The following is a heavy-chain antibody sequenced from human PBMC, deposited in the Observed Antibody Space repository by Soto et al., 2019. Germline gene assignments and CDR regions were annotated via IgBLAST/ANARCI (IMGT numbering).Heavy chain of an antibody. CDR3: ARDGAYGSGSYSPDYCYYGMDD. J-gene: IGHJ6*02. D-gene: IGHD3-10*01. Sequence: SDTLSLTCSVSGGSISSGDYYWNWIRQPPGKGLEWLGHIYYSGSTYYNSSLKSRVTISLDNSKNTLYLQMNSLRAEDTAVYYCARDGAYGSGSYSPDYCYYGMDDWGQGTSVTVSS. V-gene: IGHV4-30-4*02. CDR2: IYYSGST. CDR1: GGSISSGDYY.